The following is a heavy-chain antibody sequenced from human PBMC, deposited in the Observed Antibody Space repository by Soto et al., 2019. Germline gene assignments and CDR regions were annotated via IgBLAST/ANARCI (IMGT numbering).Heavy chain of an antibody. CDR1: GGSFSGYY. CDR2: INHSGST. J-gene: IGHJ5*02. V-gene: IGHV4-34*01. CDR3: ARSGGYSGYDSRFGWFDP. D-gene: IGHD5-12*01. Sequence: SETLSLTCAVYGGSFSGYYWSWIRQPPGKGLEWIGEINHSGSTNYNPSLKSRVTISVDTSKNQFSLKLSSVTAADTAVYYCARSGGYSGYDSRFGWFDPWGQGTLVTGSS.